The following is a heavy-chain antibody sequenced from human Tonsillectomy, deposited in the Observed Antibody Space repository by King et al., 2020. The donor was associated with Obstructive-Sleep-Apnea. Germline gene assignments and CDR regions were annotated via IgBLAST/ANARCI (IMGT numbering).Heavy chain of an antibody. Sequence: QLQESGPGQVKPSGTLSLTCAVGSISSSYWWRWVRQPPGKGLEWIGEIHHSGSTNYNPSLKSRVTMSVDKSKIQFSLKLSSMTAADTAVYYCARGLVSTVAGQSYWYFDLWGRGTLVTVSS. J-gene: IGHJ2*01. CDR1: GSISSSYW. V-gene: IGHV4-4*02. CDR3: ARGLVSTVAGQSYWYFDL. D-gene: IGHD6-19*01. CDR2: IHHSGST.